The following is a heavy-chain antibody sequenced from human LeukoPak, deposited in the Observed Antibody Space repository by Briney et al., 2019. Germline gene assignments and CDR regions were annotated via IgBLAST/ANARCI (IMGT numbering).Heavy chain of an antibody. Sequence: PGGSLRLSCAASGFTFSSYWMYWVRQAPGKGLVWVSRINTDGSSTSYADSVKGRFTISRDNAKNTLYLQMNSLRAEDTAVYYCARDRWELLFDYWGQGTLVTVSS. J-gene: IGHJ4*02. V-gene: IGHV3-74*01. D-gene: IGHD1-26*01. CDR2: INTDGSST. CDR1: GFTFSSYW. CDR3: ARDRWELLFDY.